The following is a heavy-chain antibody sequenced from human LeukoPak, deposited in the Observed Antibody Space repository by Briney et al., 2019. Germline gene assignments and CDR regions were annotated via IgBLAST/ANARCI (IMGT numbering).Heavy chain of an antibody. V-gene: IGHV3-23*01. J-gene: IGHJ4*02. CDR2: ISGSGGST. CDR3: ARNTYSSGCYVLFY. D-gene: IGHD6-19*01. Sequence: GGPLRLSCAASGFTFSRYAMSWVRQAPGKGLEWVSAISGSGGSTYYADSVKGRFTISRDNSKNTLYLQMNSLRAEDTAVYYCARNTYSSGCYVLFYWGQGTLVTVSS. CDR1: GFTFSRYA.